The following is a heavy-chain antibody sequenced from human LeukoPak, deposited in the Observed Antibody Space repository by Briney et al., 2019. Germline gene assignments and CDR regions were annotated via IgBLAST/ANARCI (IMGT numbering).Heavy chain of an antibody. CDR2: ARNRGNGYTT. V-gene: IGHV3-72*01. CDR3: ARIMRVDYGTYYFDY. D-gene: IGHD4/OR15-4a*01. Sequence: GGSLRLSCAASGFTFSDHYIDWVHQAPGKGLEWVGRARNRGNGYTTQYAASVKGRFTFSRDDSENTVYLQMNSLKTEDTAVYFCARIMRVDYGTYYFDYWGQGTLVTVSS. J-gene: IGHJ4*02. CDR1: GFTFSDHY.